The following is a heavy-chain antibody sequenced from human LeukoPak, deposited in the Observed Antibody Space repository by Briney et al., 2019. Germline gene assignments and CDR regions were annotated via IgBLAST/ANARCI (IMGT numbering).Heavy chain of an antibody. CDR1: GGSFSGYY. D-gene: IGHD3-10*01. CDR3: ARRRITMVRGSGHWFDA. Sequence: SETLSLTCAVYGGSFSGYYWSWIRQPPGKGLEWIGEINHSGSTNYNPSLKSRVTISVDTSKNQFSLKLSSVTAADTAVYYCARRRITMVRGSGHWFDAWGQGTLVTVSS. V-gene: IGHV4-34*01. J-gene: IGHJ5*02. CDR2: INHSGST.